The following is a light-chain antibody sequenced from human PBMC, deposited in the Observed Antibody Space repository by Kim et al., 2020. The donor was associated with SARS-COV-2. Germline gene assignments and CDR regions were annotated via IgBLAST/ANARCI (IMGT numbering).Light chain of an antibody. CDR1: QSIRSY. CDR2: AAS. V-gene: IGKV1-39*01. CDR3: QQSYSTPPYT. J-gene: IGKJ2*01. Sequence: ASVGDRVTITCRASQSIRSYLNWYQQKPGKAPKLLIYAASSLQSGVPSRFSGSGSGTDFTLTISSLQPEDFATYYCQQSYSTPPYTFGQGTKLEIK.